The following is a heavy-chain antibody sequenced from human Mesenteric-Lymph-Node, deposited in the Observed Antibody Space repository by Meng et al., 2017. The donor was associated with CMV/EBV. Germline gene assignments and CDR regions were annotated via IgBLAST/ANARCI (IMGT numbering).Heavy chain of an antibody. CDR3: ARGRSRFGELLQFDY. V-gene: IGHV3-9*03. CDR1: GFMFEDYA. J-gene: IGHJ4*02. Sequence: LSLTCAASGFMFEDYAMHWVRQAPGKGLEWVSSVSWNSGSIGYADSVKGRFTISRDNAKKSLYLQMNSLRAEDLALYYCARGRSRFGELLQFDYWGQGTLVTVSS. CDR2: VSWNSGSI. D-gene: IGHD3-10*01.